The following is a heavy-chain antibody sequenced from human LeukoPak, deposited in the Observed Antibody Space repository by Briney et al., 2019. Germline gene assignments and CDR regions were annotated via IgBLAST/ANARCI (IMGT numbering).Heavy chain of an antibody. D-gene: IGHD1-1*01. CDR2: IKQDGSEK. CDR3: ARLPVDATYYYYGMDV. CDR1: GFTFSSYW. Sequence: GGSLRLSCAASGFTFSSYWMSWVRQAPGKGLEWEANIKQDGSEKYYVGSVKGRFTISRDNAKNSLYLQMNSLRAEDTAVYYCARLPVDATYYYYGMDVWGQGTTVTVSS. V-gene: IGHV3-7*01. J-gene: IGHJ6*02.